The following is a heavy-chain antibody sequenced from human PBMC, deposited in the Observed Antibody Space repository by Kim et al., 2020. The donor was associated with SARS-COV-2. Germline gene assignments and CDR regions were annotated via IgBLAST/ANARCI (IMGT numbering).Heavy chain of an antibody. CDR2: FDPEDGET. Sequence: ASVKVSCKVSGYTLTELSMHWVRQAPGKGLEWMGGFDPEDGETIYAQKFQGRVTMTEDTSTDTAYMELSSLRSEDTAVYYCATRLRWSRMADGDYWGQGTLVTVSS. CDR1: GYTLTELS. D-gene: IGHD4-17*01. CDR3: ATRLRWSRMADGDY. J-gene: IGHJ4*02. V-gene: IGHV1-24*01.